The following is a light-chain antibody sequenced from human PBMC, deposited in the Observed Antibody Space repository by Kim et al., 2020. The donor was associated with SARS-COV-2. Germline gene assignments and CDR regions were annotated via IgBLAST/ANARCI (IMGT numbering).Light chain of an antibody. CDR1: QSVSSNY. CDR2: GAS. V-gene: IGKV3-20*01. J-gene: IGKJ4*01. Sequence: EIVLTQSPGTLSLSPGERATLSCRASQSVSSNYLAWYQQKPGQAPRLLIYGASSRATGFPDRFSGSGSGTDFTLTISRLEPEDFAVYFCHQYGSSPPTFGGGTKLEI. CDR3: HQYGSSPPT.